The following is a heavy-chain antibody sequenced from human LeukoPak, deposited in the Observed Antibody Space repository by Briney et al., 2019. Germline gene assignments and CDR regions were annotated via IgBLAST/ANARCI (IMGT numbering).Heavy chain of an antibody. Sequence: GGSLRLSCAASGFTVSSNHMSWVRQAPGKGLEWVSYTYSDGRTYYADSVKGRFTISRDSSQNTLYLQMKSLRAEDTAIYYCARDYYGSGSYYNSSDYWGQGTLVTVSS. CDR2: TYSDGRT. V-gene: IGHV3-53*01. J-gene: IGHJ4*02. CDR3: ARDYYGSGSYYNSSDY. CDR1: GFTVSSNH. D-gene: IGHD3-10*01.